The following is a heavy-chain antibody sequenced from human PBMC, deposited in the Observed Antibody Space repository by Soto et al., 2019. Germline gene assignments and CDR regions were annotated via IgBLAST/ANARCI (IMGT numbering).Heavy chain of an antibody. Sequence: GGSLRLSCAGSGFTFRSYAMTWVRQAPGKGLEWVSTVSGDTGNTHYADSVKGRFTISRDNSKNTLYLQMSGLRAEDTAVYYCPKHRYPTTPGAFDFWGQGTLITFSS. D-gene: IGHD1-26*01. J-gene: IGHJ4*02. CDR2: VSGDTGNT. V-gene: IGHV3-23*01. CDR1: GFTFRSYA. CDR3: PKHRYPTTPGAFDF.